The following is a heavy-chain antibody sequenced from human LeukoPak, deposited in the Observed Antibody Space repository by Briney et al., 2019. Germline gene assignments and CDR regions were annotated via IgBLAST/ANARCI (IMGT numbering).Heavy chain of an antibody. J-gene: IGHJ4*02. CDR1: GFTFSSYG. D-gene: IGHD3-22*01. Sequence: GGSLRLSCAASGFTFSSYGMSWVRQAPGKGLEWVSAISGSGGSTYYADSVKGRFTISRDNSKNTLYLQMNSLRAEDTAVYYCARRLLLFYYFDYWGQGTLVTVSS. CDR2: ISGSGGST. CDR3: ARRLLLFYYFDY. V-gene: IGHV3-23*01.